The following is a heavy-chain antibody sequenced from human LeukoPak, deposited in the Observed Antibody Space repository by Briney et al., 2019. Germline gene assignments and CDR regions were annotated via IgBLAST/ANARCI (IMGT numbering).Heavy chain of an antibody. V-gene: IGHV4-59*08. Sequence: SETLSLTCTVSGDSISNYYWSWIRQPPGKGLEWIAYISDIGSINYNPSLKSRVTISLDTSKNRFSLKLSSVTAADTAVYYCAGHHPRNTVDFWGQGTLVTVSS. J-gene: IGHJ4*02. D-gene: IGHD2-8*02. CDR2: ISDIGSI. CDR1: GDSISNYY. CDR3: AGHHPRNTVDF.